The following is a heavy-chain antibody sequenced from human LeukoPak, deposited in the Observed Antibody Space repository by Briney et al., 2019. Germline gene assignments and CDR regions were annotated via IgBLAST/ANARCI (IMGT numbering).Heavy chain of an antibody. V-gene: IGHV2-5*02. D-gene: IGHD3-3*01. CDR1: GFSINTREVG. CDR2: IYWDDDM. J-gene: IGHJ4*02. Sequence: SGPTLVNPTETVTLTWTFSGFSINTREVGVGWIRQPPGKGLEWLAVIYWDDDMRYNPSLMTRLTITKDTSKNQVVLTMTNMDPVDTATFYCAYRQARYDFVHWGQGTLVTVSS. CDR3: AYRQARYDFVH.